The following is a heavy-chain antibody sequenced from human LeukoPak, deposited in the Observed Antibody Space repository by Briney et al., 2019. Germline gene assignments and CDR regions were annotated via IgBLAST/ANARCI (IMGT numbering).Heavy chain of an antibody. V-gene: IGHV4-4*07. Sequence: SETLSLTCTVSSGSISSYDWSWIRQPAGKGLEWIGRIYTSGSPNYNPSLKSRVTMSVDTSKNQFSLKLSSVTAADTAVYYCARGHYYYYYYMDVWGKGTTVTVSS. CDR2: IYTSGSP. J-gene: IGHJ6*03. CDR3: ARGHYYYYYYMDV. CDR1: SGSISSYD.